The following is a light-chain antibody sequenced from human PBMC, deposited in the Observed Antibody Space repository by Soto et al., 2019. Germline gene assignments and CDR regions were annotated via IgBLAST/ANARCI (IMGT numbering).Light chain of an antibody. CDR2: EDS. J-gene: IGLJ1*01. Sequence: QSALTQPASVSGSPGQSITISCTGTSSDVGSYNLVSWYQQHPGKAPKLMIYEDSKRPSGVSNRFSGSKSGNTASLTISGLQAEDEADYYCCSYAGTNTDNYVFGTGTQLTVL. CDR1: SSDVGSYNL. CDR3: CSYAGTNTDNYV. V-gene: IGLV2-23*01.